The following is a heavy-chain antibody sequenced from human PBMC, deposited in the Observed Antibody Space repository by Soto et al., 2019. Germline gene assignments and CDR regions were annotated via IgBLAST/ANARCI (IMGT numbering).Heavy chain of an antibody. V-gene: IGHV1-69*08. CDR2: IIPIIGIA. CDR3: ARDNYGILTGYYKSGTTDFDY. CDR1: GGTFSSYT. Sequence: QVQLVQSGAEVKKPGSSVKVSCKASGGTFSSYTISWVRQAPGQGLEWMGRIIPIIGIANYAQKFQVRVRITGNKLKSTAYMEVSSLRSEDTAVYYCARDNYGILTGYYKSGTTDFDYWGQGTLVTVSS. J-gene: IGHJ4*02. D-gene: IGHD3-9*01.